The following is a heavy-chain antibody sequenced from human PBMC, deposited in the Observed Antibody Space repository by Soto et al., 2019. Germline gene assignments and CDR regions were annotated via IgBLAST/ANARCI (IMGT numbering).Heavy chain of an antibody. Sequence: EVQLLESGGGLAQPGGSLRLSCAASGFTFNTFEMSWVRQAPGRGLVWVSFISDDSSRTYYADAVKGGFTISRDNSKYTLYLKKNSLTAEDTAVYDCVKGGWLDFWGQGTLVTVSS. CDR3: VKGGWLDF. D-gene: IGHD3-16*01. CDR2: ISDDSSRT. V-gene: IGHV3-23*01. CDR1: GFTFNTFE. J-gene: IGHJ5*01.